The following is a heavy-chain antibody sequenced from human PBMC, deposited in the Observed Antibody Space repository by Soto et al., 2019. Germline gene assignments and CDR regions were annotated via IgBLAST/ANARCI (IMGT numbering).Heavy chain of an antibody. CDR3: ARGVVVAPAWFDD. D-gene: IGHD2-15*01. CDR2: IIPIFGTA. CDR1: GGTFSSYA. V-gene: IGHV1-69*13. J-gene: IGHJ4*02. Sequence: ASVKVSCKASGGTFSSYAISWVRQAPGQGLEWMGGIIPIFGTANYAQKFKGRVTITADESTSTAYTELSRLRSEDTAVYYWARGVVVAPAWFDDWGQGTLVTVSS.